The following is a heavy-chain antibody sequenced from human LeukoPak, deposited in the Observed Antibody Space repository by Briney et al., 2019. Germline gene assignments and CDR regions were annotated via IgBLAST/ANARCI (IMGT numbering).Heavy chain of an antibody. Sequence: GGSLRLSCAASGFTFDDYAMHWVRQAPGKGLEWVSLISGDGGSTYYADSVKGRFTISRDNSKNSLYLQMNSLGTEDTALYYCAKDWGAYYDSSGFYSGDFDYWGQGTLVTVSS. D-gene: IGHD3-22*01. CDR3: AKDWGAYYDSSGFYSGDFDY. CDR1: GFTFDDYA. CDR2: ISGDGGST. J-gene: IGHJ4*02. V-gene: IGHV3-43*02.